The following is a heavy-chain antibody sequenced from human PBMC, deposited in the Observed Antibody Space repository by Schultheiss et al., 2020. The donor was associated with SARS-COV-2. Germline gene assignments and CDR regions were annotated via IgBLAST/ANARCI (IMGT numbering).Heavy chain of an antibody. D-gene: IGHD3-10*01. CDR1: GGSITSSNW. CDR3: ARVYYGSGTSYYYYYGMDV. J-gene: IGHJ6*02. V-gene: IGHV4-4*02. CDR2: IYHSGST. Sequence: SETLSLTCAVSGGSITSSNWWSWVRQPPGKGLEWIGEIYHSGSTNYNPSLKSRVAISMDTSGNQFSLKLNSVTAADTAVYYCARVYYGSGTSYYYYYGMDVWGQGTTVTVSS.